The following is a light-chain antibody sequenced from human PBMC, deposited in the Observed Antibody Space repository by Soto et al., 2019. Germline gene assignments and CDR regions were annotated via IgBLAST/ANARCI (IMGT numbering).Light chain of an antibody. CDR1: QSVSSSY. CDR3: QQYGSSPPIT. Sequence: EIVLTQSPGTLSLSPGEIATLSCRASQSVSSSYLAWYQQKPGQAPRLLIYGASSRATGIPDRFSGSGSGTDFTLTISRLEPEDFAVYYCQQYGSSPPITFGGGTKVDIK. V-gene: IGKV3-20*01. CDR2: GAS. J-gene: IGKJ4*01.